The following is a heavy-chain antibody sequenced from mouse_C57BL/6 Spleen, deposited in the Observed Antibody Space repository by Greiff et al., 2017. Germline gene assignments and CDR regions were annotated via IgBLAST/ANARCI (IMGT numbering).Heavy chain of an antibody. V-gene: IGHV1-72*01. CDR1: GYTFTSYW. CDR3: ARKGAEGLRQNYYAMDY. CDR2: IDPNSGGT. D-gene: IGHD2-4*01. Sequence: QVQLQQPGAELVKPGASVKLSCKASGYTFTSYWMHWVKQRPGRGLEWIGRIDPNSGGTKYNEKFKSKATLTVDKPSSTAYMQLSSLTSEDSAVYYCARKGAEGLRQNYYAMDYWGQGTSVTVSS. J-gene: IGHJ4*01.